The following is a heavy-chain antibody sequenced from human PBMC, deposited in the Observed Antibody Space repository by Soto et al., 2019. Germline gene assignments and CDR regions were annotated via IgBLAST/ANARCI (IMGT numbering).Heavy chain of an antibody. CDR1: GSSITGDY. Sequence: QVQLQESGPGLVKPSETLSLICSVSGSSITGDYWSWIRQPPGGGLEWIGQIYNSEITQYNNSLLSRVTISGDTSINQFSLILTSVVPTDTAVSYCLRGGYSLSFAPWGQGPLVTVPS. V-gene: IGHV4-59*01. CDR2: IYNSEIT. D-gene: IGHD6-25*01. CDR3: LRGGYSLSFAP. J-gene: IGHJ5*02.